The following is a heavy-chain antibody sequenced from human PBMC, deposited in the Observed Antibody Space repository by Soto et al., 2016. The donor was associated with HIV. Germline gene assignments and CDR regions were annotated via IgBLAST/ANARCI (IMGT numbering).Heavy chain of an antibody. V-gene: IGHV1-2*02. CDR3: GRDWFHWPDP. Sequence: QVQLVQSGAEVKKPGASVKVSCKASGYTFTAYYIHWVRQAPGQGLELVGWINPKSGDTDYIQRFQGRVTMTRDTSVNTAYMELSGLTSDDTAIYYCGRDWFHWPDPWGQGTLVTVSS. CDR2: INPKSGDT. J-gene: IGHJ5*02. CDR1: GYTFTAYY. D-gene: IGHD3-9*01.